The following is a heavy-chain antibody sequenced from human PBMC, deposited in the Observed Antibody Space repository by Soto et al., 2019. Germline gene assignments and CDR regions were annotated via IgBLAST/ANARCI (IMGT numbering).Heavy chain of an antibody. CDR3: ARESGGRYDLLDY. J-gene: IGHJ4*02. V-gene: IGHV4-31*03. CDR1: GGSISSGGYY. D-gene: IGHD2-15*01. Sequence: PSETLSLTCTVSGGSISSGGYYWSWIRQHPGKGLEWIGYIYYSGSTYYNPSLKSRVTISVDTSKNQFSLKLSSVTAADTAVYYCARESGGRYDLLDYWGQGTLVTVSS. CDR2: IYYSGST.